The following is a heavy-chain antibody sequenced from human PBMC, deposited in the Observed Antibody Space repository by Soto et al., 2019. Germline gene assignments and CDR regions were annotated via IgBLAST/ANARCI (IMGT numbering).Heavy chain of an antibody. V-gene: IGHV4-31*03. CDR2: IYYSGTT. CDR1: GGSISSGGYY. Sequence: SENLSLTCTVSGGSISSGGYYWSGIRHGPGKGLEWIGYIYYSGTTYYNPSLKSRFTISLDTSKNQFSLMLTAVTAADPAVYYCATVGSSTTPLGAFDIWGPGTMVTVTS. CDR3: ATVGSSTTPLGAFDI. D-gene: IGHD2-2*01. J-gene: IGHJ3*02.